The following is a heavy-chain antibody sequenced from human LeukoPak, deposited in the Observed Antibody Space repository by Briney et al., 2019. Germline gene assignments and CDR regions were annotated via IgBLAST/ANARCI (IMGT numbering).Heavy chain of an antibody. CDR1: GGSISSSSYY. V-gene: IGHV4-39*07. CDR2: IYYSGST. D-gene: IGHD3-10*01. CDR3: ARAGYYYGSGSRGWFDP. J-gene: IGHJ5*02. Sequence: SETLSLTCTVSGGSISSSSYYWGWIRQPPGKGLEWIGSIYYSGSTYYNPSLKSRFTISVDTSKNQFSLKLSSVTAADTAVYYCARAGYYYGSGSRGWFDPWGQGTLVTVSS.